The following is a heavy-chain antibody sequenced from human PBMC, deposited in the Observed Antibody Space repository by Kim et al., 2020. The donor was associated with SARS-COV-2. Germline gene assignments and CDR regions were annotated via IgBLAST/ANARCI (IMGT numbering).Heavy chain of an antibody. CDR1: GFTFSTYA. CDR3: AKDPISGFLLYFYYMDV. D-gene: IGHD3-10*01. V-gene: IGHV3-30*18. Sequence: GGSLRLSCLGSGFTFSTYAMHWVRQAPGKGLEWVAVISYDGNYKYYADSVKGRFTISRDNSKNTLFLEMNSLRAEDTAVYYCAKDPISGFLLYFYYMDVWGEGSTVSVSS. CDR2: ISYDGNYK. J-gene: IGHJ6*03.